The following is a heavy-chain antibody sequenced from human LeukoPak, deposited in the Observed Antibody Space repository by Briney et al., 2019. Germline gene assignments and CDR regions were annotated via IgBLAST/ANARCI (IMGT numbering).Heavy chain of an antibody. CDR3: TRDSALLGVAFDL. D-gene: IGHD2-15*01. Sequence: PGGSLRLSCSASGFTFTNYAMSWVRQAPGKGLEWVSTISGNGATTFYADSVKGRVTISRDNSKSTLFLQMNSLRAEDTAVYFCTRDSALLGVAFDLWGQGTVVTVSS. CDR2: ISGNGATT. J-gene: IGHJ3*01. V-gene: IGHV3-23*01. CDR1: GFTFTNYA.